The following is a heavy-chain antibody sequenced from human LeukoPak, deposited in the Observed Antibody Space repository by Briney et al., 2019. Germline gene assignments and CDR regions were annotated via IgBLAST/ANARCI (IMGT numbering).Heavy chain of an antibody. Sequence: ASVKVSCKASGYTFTSYGISWVRQAPGQGLEWMGWISAYNGNTNYAQKLQGRVTMTTDTSTSTAYMELRSLRSDDTAVYYCAREGYCTNGVCYSDYRGQGTLVTVSS. CDR2: ISAYNGNT. CDR1: GYTFTSYG. J-gene: IGHJ4*02. V-gene: IGHV1-18*01. CDR3: AREGYCTNGVCYSDY. D-gene: IGHD2-8*01.